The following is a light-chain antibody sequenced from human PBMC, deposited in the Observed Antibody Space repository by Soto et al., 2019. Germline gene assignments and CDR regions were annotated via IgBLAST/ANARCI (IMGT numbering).Light chain of an antibody. V-gene: IGKV3-15*01. CDR3: QQYNNWPWT. J-gene: IGKJ1*01. CDR2: GAS. Sequence: EIVMTQSPATLSVSPGGRATLSCRASQSISDTLAWYQQKPGQAPRLLIHGASTRATGFPARFSGSGSGTDFTLTISSLQSEDFAVYYCQQYNNWPWTFGQGDQGGYQ. CDR1: QSISDT.